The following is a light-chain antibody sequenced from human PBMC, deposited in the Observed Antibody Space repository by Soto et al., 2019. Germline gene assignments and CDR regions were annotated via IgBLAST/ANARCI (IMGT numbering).Light chain of an antibody. CDR1: SSDVGGYNY. J-gene: IGLJ1*01. Sequence: QSALTQPASVSGSPGQSITISCTGTSSDVGGYNYVSWYQHHPGKAPKLMIYEVSNRPSGLSNRFSASKSGNTASLTISGLQAEDEADYYCSSYTSSSTPCVFGTGTKVTVL. CDR3: SSYTSSSTPCV. V-gene: IGLV2-14*01. CDR2: EVS.